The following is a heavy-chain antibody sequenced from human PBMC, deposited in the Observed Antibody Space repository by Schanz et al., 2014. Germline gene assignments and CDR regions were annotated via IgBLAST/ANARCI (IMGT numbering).Heavy chain of an antibody. J-gene: IGHJ6*02. CDR1: GYTFPSYG. V-gene: IGHV1-8*01. D-gene: IGHD6-13*01. CDR2: MNPKSGNT. CDR3: ATDHIAAAGSQYFYYYGMGV. Sequence: QVQLVQSGREVKKPGASVKVSCKASGYTFPSYGISWVRQAAGQGLEWMGWMNPKSGNTGYAQKFQGRVTMSRTTSISTAYMELSRLRPDDTAVYYCATDHIAAAGSQYFYYYGMGVWGQGTTVTVSS.